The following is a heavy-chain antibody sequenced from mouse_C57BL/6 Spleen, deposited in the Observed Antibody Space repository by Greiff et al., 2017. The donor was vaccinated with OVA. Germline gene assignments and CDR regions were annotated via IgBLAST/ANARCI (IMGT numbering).Heavy chain of an antibody. V-gene: IGHV5-4*01. CDR3: AREMGRAMDY. CDR2: ISDGGSYT. D-gene: IGHD4-1*01. CDR1: GFTFSSYA. Sequence: EVHLVESGGGLVKPGGSLKLSCAASGFTFSSYAMSWVRQTPEKRLEWVATISDGGSYTYYPDNVKGRFTISRDNAKNNLYLQMSHLKSEDTAMYYCAREMGRAMDYWGQGTSVTVSS. J-gene: IGHJ4*01.